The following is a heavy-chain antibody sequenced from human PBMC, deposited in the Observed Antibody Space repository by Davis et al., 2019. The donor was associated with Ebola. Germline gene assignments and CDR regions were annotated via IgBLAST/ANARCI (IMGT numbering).Heavy chain of an antibody. CDR1: GGSISSYY. CDR2: IYCSGST. J-gene: IGHJ4*02. Sequence: MPGGSLRLSCTVSGGSISSYYWSWIRQPPGKGLEWIGYIYCSGSTNYNPSLKSRVTISVDTSKNQFSLKLSSVTAADTAVYYCARTYSSSFFDYWGQGTLVTVSS. D-gene: IGHD6-6*01. CDR3: ARTYSSSFFDY. V-gene: IGHV4-59*01.